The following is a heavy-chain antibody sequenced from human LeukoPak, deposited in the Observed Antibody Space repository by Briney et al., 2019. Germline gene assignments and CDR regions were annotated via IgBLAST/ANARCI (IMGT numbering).Heavy chain of an antibody. CDR3: ARDFGSVTTDY. Sequence: GGSLRLSCAASGFTFSSYSMNLVRQAPGKGLEWVSSIRSSSSYIYYADSVKGRFTISRDNAKNSLYLQMTSLRAEDTAVYYCARDFGSVTTDYWGQGTLVTVSS. CDR1: GFTFSSYS. D-gene: IGHD4-17*01. CDR2: IRSSSSYI. V-gene: IGHV3-21*01. J-gene: IGHJ4*02.